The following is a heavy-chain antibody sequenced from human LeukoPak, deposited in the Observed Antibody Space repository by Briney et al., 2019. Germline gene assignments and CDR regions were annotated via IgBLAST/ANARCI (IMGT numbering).Heavy chain of an antibody. D-gene: IGHD3-3*01. CDR3: ARVKGRVFGVITTKERYFDY. CDR2: INPDSGVS. J-gene: IGHJ4*02. V-gene: IGHV1-2*02. CDR1: GYTFTGSY. Sequence: ASVKVSCKASGYTFTGSYMHWVRQAPGQGLEWMGWINPDSGVSNYAQKFRGRVTMTRDTSISTAYMELSRLTSDDTAVYYCARVKGRVFGVITTKERYFDYWGQGTLVTVSS.